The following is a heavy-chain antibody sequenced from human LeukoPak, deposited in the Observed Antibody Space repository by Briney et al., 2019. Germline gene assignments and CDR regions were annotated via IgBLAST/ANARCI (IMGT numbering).Heavy chain of an antibody. D-gene: IGHD5-18*01. Sequence: YPGRSLRLSCAASGFTFSSYGMHWVRQAPGKGLEWVAVISYDGSNKYYADSVKGQFTISRDNSKNTLYLQMNSLRAEDTAVYYCAKDRGYSYGISEYWGQGTLVTVSS. V-gene: IGHV3-30*18. CDR2: ISYDGSNK. CDR3: AKDRGYSYGISEY. CDR1: GFTFSSYG. J-gene: IGHJ4*02.